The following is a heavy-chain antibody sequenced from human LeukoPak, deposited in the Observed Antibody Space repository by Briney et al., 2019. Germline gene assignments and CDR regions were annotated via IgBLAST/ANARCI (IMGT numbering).Heavy chain of an antibody. V-gene: IGHV4-34*01. D-gene: IGHD3-10*01. Sequence: SETLSLTCAVYGGSFSGYYWRWIRQPPGKGLEWIGSIYYSGSTYYNPSLKSRVTISVDTSKNQFSLKLSSVTAADTAVYYCARMVRGVISVDYWGQGTLVTVSS. CDR2: IYYSGST. J-gene: IGHJ4*02. CDR3: ARMVRGVISVDY. CDR1: GGSFSGYY.